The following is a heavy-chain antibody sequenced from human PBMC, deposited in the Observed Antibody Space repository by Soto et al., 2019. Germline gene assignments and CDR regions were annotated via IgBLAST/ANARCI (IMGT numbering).Heavy chain of an antibody. CDR2: ISNSGST. V-gene: IGHV4-30-4*01. CDR3: ATESGSTYGYFDH. J-gene: IGHJ4*02. Sequence: SETLSLTCTVSGGSVTSDEDYWTWIRQSPGKGLEWIGYISNSGSTGYNPSLKTRLSMSVDRSKNQFTLRLTSVTAADTAVYFCATESGSTYGYFDHWGQGTQVTSP. CDR1: GGSVTSDEDY. D-gene: IGHD5-18*01.